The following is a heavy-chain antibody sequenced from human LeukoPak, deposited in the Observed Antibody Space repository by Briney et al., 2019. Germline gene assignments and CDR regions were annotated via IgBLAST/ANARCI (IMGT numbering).Heavy chain of an antibody. V-gene: IGHV3-53*05. D-gene: IGHD1-26*01. J-gene: IGHJ4*02. CDR1: GFTVSSNC. CDR2: IYSGGST. Sequence: GGSLRLSCAASGFTVSSNCMSWVRQAPGKGLEWVSVIYSGGSTYYADSVKGRFTISRDNAKNSLYLQMNSLRAEDTALYYCATRLVGAAHFDYWGQGTLVTVSS. CDR3: ATRLVGAAHFDY.